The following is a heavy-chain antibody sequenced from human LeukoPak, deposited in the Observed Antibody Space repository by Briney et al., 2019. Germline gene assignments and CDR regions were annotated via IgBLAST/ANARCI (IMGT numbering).Heavy chain of an antibody. CDR3: AREAAALYYFDY. CDR2: IIPIFGTA. D-gene: IGHD6-13*01. Sequence: SVKVSCKASGGTFSSYAISWVRQAPGQGLEWMGGIIPIFGTANYAQKFQGRVTTTADESTSTAYMELSSLRSEDTAVYYCAREAAALYYFDYWGQGTLVTVSS. V-gene: IGHV1-69*13. J-gene: IGHJ4*02. CDR1: GGTFSSYA.